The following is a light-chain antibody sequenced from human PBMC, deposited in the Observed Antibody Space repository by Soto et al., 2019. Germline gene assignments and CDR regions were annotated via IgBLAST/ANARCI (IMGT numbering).Light chain of an antibody. CDR3: QQYGSSPPWM. J-gene: IGKJ1*01. CDR1: QSVSSSY. V-gene: IGKV3-20*01. CDR2: GAS. Sequence: EIVLTQSPGTLSLSPGQRATLSCRASQSVSSSYLAWYQQKPGQAPRLLIYGASSRATGITDRFSGSGSGTDFTLTISRLEPEDFAVYYCQQYGSSPPWMFGQGTKVEIK.